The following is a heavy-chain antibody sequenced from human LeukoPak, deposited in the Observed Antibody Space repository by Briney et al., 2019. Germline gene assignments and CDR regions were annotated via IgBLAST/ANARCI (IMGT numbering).Heavy chain of an antibody. D-gene: IGHD5-24*01. J-gene: IGHJ1*01. CDR2: IYYTGST. V-gene: IGHV4-39*01. CDR3: ARPVEMSAYFQH. CDR1: GGSFSSSNYF. Sequence: SETLSLTCTVSGGSFSSSNYFWGWIRQPPGKGLEWIGSIYYTGSTHNNPSLKSRVTLSVDTSKNQFSLKLSSVTAADTAVYFCARPVEMSAYFQHWGQGTLVSVSS.